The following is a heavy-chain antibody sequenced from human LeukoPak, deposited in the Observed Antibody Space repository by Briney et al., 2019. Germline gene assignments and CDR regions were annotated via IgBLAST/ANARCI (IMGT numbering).Heavy chain of an antibody. D-gene: IGHD3-22*01. CDR2: TGSNGVT. J-gene: IGHJ4*02. CDR3: GIRDTSDYYVF. V-gene: IGHV3-23*01. CDR1: GFTFRTYA. Sequence: PGGSLRLSCTGSGFTFRTYAFSWVRQAPGKGLEWVSATGSNGVTYYADSVKGRFTISRANSKNALYLQMNGLRADDTAVYYCGIRDTSDYYVFWGQGTLVTVSS.